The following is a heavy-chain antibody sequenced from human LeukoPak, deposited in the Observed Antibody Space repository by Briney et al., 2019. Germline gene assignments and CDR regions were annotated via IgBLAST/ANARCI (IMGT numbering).Heavy chain of an antibody. D-gene: IGHD2-21*02. Sequence: GGSLRLSCATSSFTFTSYTMSWVRQAPGKGLEWVSSISSSSSYIYYADSVKGRFTISRDNAKNSLYLQMNSLRAEDTAVYYCARARGVVVTANFDYWGQGTLVTVSS. CDR1: SFTFTSYT. CDR3: ARARGVVVTANFDY. J-gene: IGHJ4*02. V-gene: IGHV3-21*01. CDR2: ISSSSSYI.